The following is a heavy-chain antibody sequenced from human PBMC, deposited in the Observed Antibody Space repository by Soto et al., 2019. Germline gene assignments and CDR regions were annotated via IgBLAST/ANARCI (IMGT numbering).Heavy chain of an antibody. CDR1: GGSITINTHY. V-gene: IGHV4-39*01. CDR3: ARVLTAYGSGSYYWFDP. D-gene: IGHD3-10*01. Sequence: PSETLSLTCTVSGGSITINTHYWGWVRQPPGKGLEWIGSVDYTGRAYYNPSLESRVTISVDTSKNQFSLKLSSVTAADTAVYYCARVLTAYGSGSYYWFDPWGQGTLVTVSS. CDR2: VDYTGRA. J-gene: IGHJ5*02.